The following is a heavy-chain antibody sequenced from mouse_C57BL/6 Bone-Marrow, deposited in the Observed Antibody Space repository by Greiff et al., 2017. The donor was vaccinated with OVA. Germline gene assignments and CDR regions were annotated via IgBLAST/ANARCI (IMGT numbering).Heavy chain of an antibody. CDR1: GFSFTSYG. D-gene: IGHD2-4*01. CDR2: IWRGGST. CDR3: AKNDDYDYDWCAY. V-gene: IGHV2-5*01. J-gene: IGHJ3*01. Sequence: VQLQQSGPGLVQPSPSLSITCTASGFSFTSYGVHWVRQSPGKGLEWLGVIWRGGSTDYNAAIMSRLSITKDNSKSQVFFKMNSLQADDTAIYSCAKNDDYDYDWCAYWGQGTLVTVSA.